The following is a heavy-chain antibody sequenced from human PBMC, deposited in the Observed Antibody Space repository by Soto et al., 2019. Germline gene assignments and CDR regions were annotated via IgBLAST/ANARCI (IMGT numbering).Heavy chain of an antibody. D-gene: IGHD7-27*01. CDR2: IYYIGST. Sequence: QVQLQDSGPGLVKPSDTLSLTCTVSGGSIRSYSWTWIRQPPGKGLEWIGYIYYIGSTNYNPSLKSRVTISVDTSKNQISLTVSSVTAADTAVYYCERGRWGLESLGQGTLVTVSS. V-gene: IGHV4-59*01. J-gene: IGHJ4*02. CDR1: GGSIRSYS. CDR3: ERGRWGLES.